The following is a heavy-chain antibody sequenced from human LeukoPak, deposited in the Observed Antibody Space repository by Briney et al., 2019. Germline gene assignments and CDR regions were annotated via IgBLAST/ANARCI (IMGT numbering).Heavy chain of an antibody. V-gene: IGHV4-34*01. Sequence: SETLSLTCAVYGGSFSVYYWSWIRQPPGKGLEWIGEINHSGSTNYNPSLKSRVTISVDTSKNQFSLKLSSVTAADTAVYYCARGPTVTTYFDYWGQGTLVTVSS. CDR2: INHSGST. CDR1: GGSFSVYY. CDR3: ARGPTVTTYFDY. D-gene: IGHD4-17*01. J-gene: IGHJ4*02.